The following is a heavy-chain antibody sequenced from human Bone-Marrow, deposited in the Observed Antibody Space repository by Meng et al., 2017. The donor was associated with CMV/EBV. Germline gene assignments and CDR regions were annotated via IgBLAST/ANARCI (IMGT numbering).Heavy chain of an antibody. D-gene: IGHD3-3*01. V-gene: IGHV3-38-3*01. CDR2: ISGGST. Sequence: GGSLRLSCAASGFTFSDYYMSWIRQAPGKGLEWVSSISGGSTYYADSRKGRFTISRDNSKNTLHLQMNSLRAEDTAVYYCARSHDFWSGLPHDYWGQGTLVTVSS. CDR3: ARSHDFWSGLPHDY. CDR1: GFTFSDYY. J-gene: IGHJ4*02.